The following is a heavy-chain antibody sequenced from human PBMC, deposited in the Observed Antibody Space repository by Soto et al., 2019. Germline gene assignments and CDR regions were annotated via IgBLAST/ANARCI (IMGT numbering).Heavy chain of an antibody. CDR3: ARGTGLGNYDFWSGYYPRYYFDY. V-gene: IGHV1-69*13. Sequence: GASVKVSCKASGGTFSSYAISWVRQAPGQGLEWMGGIIPIFGTANYAQKFQGRVTIIADESTSTAYMELSSLRSEDTAVYYCARGTGLGNYDFWSGYYPRYYFDYWGQGALVTVSS. CDR1: GGTFSSYA. CDR2: IIPIFGTA. J-gene: IGHJ4*02. D-gene: IGHD3-3*01.